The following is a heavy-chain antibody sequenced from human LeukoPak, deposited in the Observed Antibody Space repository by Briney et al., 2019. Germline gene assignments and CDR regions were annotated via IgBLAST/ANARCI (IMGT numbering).Heavy chain of an antibody. Sequence: SETLSLTCAVSGGSISSGGYSWSWIRQPPGKGLEWIGYIYHSGSTYYNPSLKSRVTISVDRSKNQFSLKLSSVTAADTAVYYCARGPRYSYGIFDYWGQGTLVTVSS. J-gene: IGHJ4*02. D-gene: IGHD5-18*01. CDR2: IYHSGST. V-gene: IGHV4-30-2*01. CDR1: GGSISSGGYS. CDR3: ARGPRYSYGIFDY.